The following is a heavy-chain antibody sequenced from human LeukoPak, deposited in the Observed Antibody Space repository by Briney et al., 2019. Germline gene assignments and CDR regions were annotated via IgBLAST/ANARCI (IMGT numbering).Heavy chain of an antibody. V-gene: IGHV4-34*01. Sequence: SETLSLTCAVYGGSFSGYYWSWIRQPPGKGLEWIGEINHSGSTNYNPSLKSRVTISVDTSKNQFSLKLSSVTAADTAVYYCARAYSYGPFDPWGQGTLVTVSS. CDR3: ARAYSYGPFDP. CDR2: INHSGST. CDR1: GGSFSGYY. D-gene: IGHD5-18*01. J-gene: IGHJ5*02.